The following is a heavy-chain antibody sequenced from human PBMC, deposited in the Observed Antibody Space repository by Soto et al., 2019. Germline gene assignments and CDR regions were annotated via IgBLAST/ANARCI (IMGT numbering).Heavy chain of an antibody. CDR2: IKSKVHGETT. V-gene: IGHV3-15*05. J-gene: IGHJ4*02. Sequence: EVQLVESGGGVVKPGGSLRLSCAASGFNFSNGWMSWVRQAPGKRQEWVGRIKSKVHGETTDYAAHVKGRFTISRDDSKNTLYLQLHSMQTEDTAVYYCSTDEWEWGQGTLVTVSS. CDR1: GFNFSNGW. CDR3: STDEWE. D-gene: IGHD1-26*01.